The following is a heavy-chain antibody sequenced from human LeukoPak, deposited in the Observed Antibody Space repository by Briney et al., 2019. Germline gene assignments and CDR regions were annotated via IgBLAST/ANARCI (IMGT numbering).Heavy chain of an antibody. D-gene: IGHD3-22*01. J-gene: IGHJ3*02. CDR3: AKGLYYYDSSGYSLDAFDI. Sequence: RGSLRLSCAASGFTFSSYAMSWVRQAPGKGLEWVSAISGSGGSTYYADSVKGRFTISRDNSKNTLYLQMNSLRAEDTAVYYCAKGLYYYDSSGYSLDAFDIWGQGTMVTVSS. CDR2: ISGSGGST. CDR1: GFTFSSYA. V-gene: IGHV3-23*01.